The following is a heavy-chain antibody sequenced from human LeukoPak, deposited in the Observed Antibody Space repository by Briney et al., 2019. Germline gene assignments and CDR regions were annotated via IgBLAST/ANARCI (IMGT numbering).Heavy chain of an antibody. Sequence: PSQTLSLTCAVSGYSISSGYYWGWIRQPPGKGLEWIGSFYHSGSTYYNPSVKSRVTISVDTSKNQSSLKLSSVTAADTAVYYCARRYLTMVVTKDWYFDLWGRGTLVTVSS. CDR1: GYSISSGYY. D-gene: IGHD4-23*01. CDR2: FYHSGST. V-gene: IGHV4-38-2*01. J-gene: IGHJ2*01. CDR3: ARRYLTMVVTKDWYFDL.